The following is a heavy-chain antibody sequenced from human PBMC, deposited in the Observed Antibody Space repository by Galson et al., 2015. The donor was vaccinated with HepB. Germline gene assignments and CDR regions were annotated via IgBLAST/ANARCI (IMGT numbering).Heavy chain of an antibody. CDR2: INPNSGGT. V-gene: IGHV1-2*04. CDR3: ARGQRWNTTPYGMDV. D-gene: IGHD2-15*01. J-gene: IGHJ6*02. CDR1: GYTFTGYY. Sequence: SVKVSCKASGYTFTGYYMHWVRQAPGQGLEWMGWINPNSGGTNYAQKFQGWVTMTRDTSISTAYMELSRLRSDDTAVYYCARGQRWNTTPYGMDVWGQGTTVTVSS.